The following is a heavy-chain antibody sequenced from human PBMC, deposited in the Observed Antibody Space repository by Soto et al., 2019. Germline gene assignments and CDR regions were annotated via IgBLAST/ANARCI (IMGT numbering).Heavy chain of an antibody. CDR1: GFTFTFYW. D-gene: IGHD3-22*01. Sequence: EVQLVESGGGLVQPRGSLRLSCAVSGFTFTFYWMAWVRQAPGKGLEWVANINQDGSEKYYVDSVKGRFTISRDDDKNSLYLQMNSLKTEDTAVYYCVRATYFSDSSGYTRCLDDWGQGALVTVSS. V-gene: IGHV3-7*03. J-gene: IGHJ4*02. CDR3: VRATYFSDSSGYTRCLDD. CDR2: INQDGSEK.